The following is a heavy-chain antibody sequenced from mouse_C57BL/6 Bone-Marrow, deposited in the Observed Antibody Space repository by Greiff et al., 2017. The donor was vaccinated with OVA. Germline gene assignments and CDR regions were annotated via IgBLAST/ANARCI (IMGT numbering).Heavy chain of an antibody. CDR3: ARHGKWSAD. D-gene: IGHD1-1*02. V-gene: IGHV5-6*01. J-gene: IGHJ3*01. CDR2: ISSGGSYT. Sequence: EVKLVESGGDLVKPGGSLKLSCAASGFTFSSYGMSWVRQTPDKRLEWVATISSGGSYTYYPDSVKGRFTISRDNAKNTLYLQMSSLKSEDTAMYYCARHGKWSADWGQGTLVTVSA. CDR1: GFTFSSYG.